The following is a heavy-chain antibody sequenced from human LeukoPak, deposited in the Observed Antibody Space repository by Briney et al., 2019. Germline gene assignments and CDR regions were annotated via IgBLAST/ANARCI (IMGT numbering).Heavy chain of an antibody. CDR3: ARGPPNWGYDY. J-gene: IGHJ4*02. CDR1: GYTFTSYD. V-gene: IGHV1-8*01. CDR2: MSPNSGDT. Sequence: GASVKVSCKASGYTFTSYDFNWVRQATGQRPEWMGCMSPNSGDTGYAQKFQDRVTMTRNTSISTAYMELSSLRSDDTAVYYCARGPPNWGYDYWGPGTLVTVSS. D-gene: IGHD7-27*01.